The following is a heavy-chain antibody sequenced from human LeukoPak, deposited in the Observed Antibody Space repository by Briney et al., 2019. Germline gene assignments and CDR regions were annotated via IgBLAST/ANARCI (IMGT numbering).Heavy chain of an antibody. D-gene: IGHD3-10*01. CDR1: GGSISSYY. Sequence: PSETLSLTCTVSGGSISSYYWSWIRQPAGKGLEWIVRIYTSGSTNSNPSLKSRRPMSVDTSKNQFSLKLSSVTAADTAVYYCARDQEMTYYYGSGSYSTNWFDPWGQGTLVTVSS. V-gene: IGHV4-4*07. CDR3: ARDQEMTYYYGSGSYSTNWFDP. CDR2: IYTSGST. J-gene: IGHJ5*02.